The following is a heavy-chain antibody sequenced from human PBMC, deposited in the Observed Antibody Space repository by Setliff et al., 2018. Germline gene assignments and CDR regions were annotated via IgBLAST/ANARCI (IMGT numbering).Heavy chain of an antibody. CDR1: GFTFSDSY. CDR2: ISPSSDRV. V-gene: IGHV3-11*04. D-gene: IGHD3-3*01. CDR3: ARDVFYFRTGQAGP. Sequence: GGSLRLSCAASGFTFSDSYMSWIRQAPGKGLEWISYISPSSDRVYYSKSVKGRFTISRDNAKNSLYLQMNSLRVEDTAVYYCARDVFYFRTGQAGPWGQGTLVTVSS. J-gene: IGHJ5*02.